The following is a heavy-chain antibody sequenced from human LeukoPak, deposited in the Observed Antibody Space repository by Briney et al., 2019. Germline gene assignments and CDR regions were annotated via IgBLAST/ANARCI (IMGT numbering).Heavy chain of an antibody. CDR2: ISSDGGAM. J-gene: IGHJ4*02. Sequence: GGSLRLSCAASGFTFSDYYMTWIRQAPGKGLEWVSSISSDGGAMYYADSVKGRFTVSRDNARNSLYLQMNSLSAEDTAVYFCARAALLTGGGYHFESWGQGTLVTVSS. CDR1: GFTFSDYY. V-gene: IGHV3-11*01. D-gene: IGHD7-27*01. CDR3: ARAALLTGGGYHFES.